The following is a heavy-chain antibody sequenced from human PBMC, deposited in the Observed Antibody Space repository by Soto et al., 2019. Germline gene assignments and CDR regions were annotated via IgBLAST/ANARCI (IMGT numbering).Heavy chain of an antibody. CDR2: IRSKAYGGTT. D-gene: IGHD1-26*01. V-gene: IGHV3-49*03. Sequence: GGSLRLSCTASGFTFGDYDMSWFRQVPGKGLEWVGFIRSKAYGGTTEYAASVKGRFTISRDDSKSIAYLQMNSLKTEDTAVYYCTTSSGSYLMDVWGQGTTVTVSS. J-gene: IGHJ6*02. CDR3: TTSSGSYLMDV. CDR1: GFTFGDYD.